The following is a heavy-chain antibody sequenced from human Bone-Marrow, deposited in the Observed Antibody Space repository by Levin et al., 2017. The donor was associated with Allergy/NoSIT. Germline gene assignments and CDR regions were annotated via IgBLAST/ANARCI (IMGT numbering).Heavy chain of an antibody. Sequence: GESLKISCTASGFTFSLYSMNWVRQAPGKGLEWVSSISSSGTDMYNADSVKGRFTISRDNAKNSLNLQMSSLRAEDTDVYYCARGIVGDVRVAHKEAFDIWGQGTMVTVSS. CDR1: GFTFSLYS. V-gene: IGHV3-21*01. J-gene: IGHJ3*02. D-gene: IGHD3-22*01. CDR3: ARGIVGDVRVAHKEAFDI. CDR2: ISSSGTDM.